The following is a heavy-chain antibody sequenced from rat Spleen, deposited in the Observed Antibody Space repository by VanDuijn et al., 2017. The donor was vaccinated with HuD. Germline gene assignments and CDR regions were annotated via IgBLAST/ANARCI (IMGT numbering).Heavy chain of an antibody. CDR1: GFTFSDYY. CDR3: ARQGYLRDWYFDF. V-gene: IGHV5-29*01. D-gene: IGHD2-7*01. J-gene: IGHJ1*01. Sequence: EVQLVESDGGLVQPGRSLKLSCAASGFTFSDYYMAWVRQAPTKGLEWVATLSYDGSNTYYRDSVKGRFTISRDNAKSTLYLQMDSLRSEDTATYYCARQGYLRDWYFDFWGPGTMVTVSS. CDR2: LSYDGSNT.